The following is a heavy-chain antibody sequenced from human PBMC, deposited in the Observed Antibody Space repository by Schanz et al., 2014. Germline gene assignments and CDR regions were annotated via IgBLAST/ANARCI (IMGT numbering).Heavy chain of an antibody. CDR1: GGSISNANW. J-gene: IGHJ4*02. CDR3: ARSVGMVRRYFDS. Sequence: QLQLQESGPGLVKPSETLSLTCAVSGGSISNANWWSWVRQPPGKGLQWIGEVYHSGGTNYNPSLKRRVTISLDVSKNPFSLRLTSVTAADTAVYYCARSVGMVRRYFDSWGQGNLVTVSS. D-gene: IGHD5-18*01. V-gene: IGHV4-4*02. CDR2: VYHSGGT.